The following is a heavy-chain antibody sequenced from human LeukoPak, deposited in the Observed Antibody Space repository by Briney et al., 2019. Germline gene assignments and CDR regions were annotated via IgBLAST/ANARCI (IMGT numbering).Heavy chain of an antibody. D-gene: IGHD1-1*01. J-gene: IGHJ4*02. Sequence: GGSLRLSCAASGLTFSNYAMSWVRQAPGKGLEWASGITASGVYTYHADSVRGRFTISRDNSKNTVYLQMSSLGAEDTAIYYCAKGGSTGWQYLDCWGQGTLVTVSS. CDR2: ITASGVYT. CDR3: AKGGSTGWQYLDC. V-gene: IGHV3-23*01. CDR1: GLTFSNYA.